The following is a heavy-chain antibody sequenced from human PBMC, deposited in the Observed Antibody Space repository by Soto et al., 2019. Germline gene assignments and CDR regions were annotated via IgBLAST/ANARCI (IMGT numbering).Heavy chain of an antibody. V-gene: IGHV3-74*01. Sequence: HPGGSLRLSCAASGFTFSNYWMHWVRQAPGKGLVWVSRVNSDGSSTSYADSVKGRFTISRDNAKNTLYLQMNSLRAEDTAVYYCAKGYVWGSYRPSMDVWGHGTTVTVSS. J-gene: IGHJ6*02. CDR3: AKGYVWGSYRPSMDV. D-gene: IGHD3-16*02. CDR1: GFTFSNYW. CDR2: VNSDGSST.